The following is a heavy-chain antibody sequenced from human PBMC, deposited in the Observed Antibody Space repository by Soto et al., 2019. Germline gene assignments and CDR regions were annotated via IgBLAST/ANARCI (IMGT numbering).Heavy chain of an antibody. D-gene: IGHD3-22*01. V-gene: IGHV3-23*01. J-gene: IGHJ3*02. Sequence: GGSLRLSCAASGFTFSRYVMSWVRQAPGKGLEWVSDISGSGGRTYYADSVKGRFSFSRDNSKNTVYLQMNSLRAEDTAVYYCAKDRSVSHGYAFDIWGQGTMVTVSS. CDR3: AKDRSVSHGYAFDI. CDR2: ISGSGGRT. CDR1: GFTFSRYV.